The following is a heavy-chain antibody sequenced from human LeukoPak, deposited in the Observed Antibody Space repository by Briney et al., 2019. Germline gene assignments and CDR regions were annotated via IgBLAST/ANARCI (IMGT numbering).Heavy chain of an antibody. CDR1: GDSISSGSYY. CDR3: ARQERWLQSNFDY. Sequence: SETLSLTCTVSGDSISSGSYYWSWIRQPPGKGLEWIGYAYYSGTTNYNPSLKSRVTISVDTSKNQFSLKLSSVTAADTAVYYCARQERWLQSNFDYWGQGTLVTVSS. CDR2: AYYSGTT. V-gene: IGHV4-61*01. D-gene: IGHD5-24*01. J-gene: IGHJ4*02.